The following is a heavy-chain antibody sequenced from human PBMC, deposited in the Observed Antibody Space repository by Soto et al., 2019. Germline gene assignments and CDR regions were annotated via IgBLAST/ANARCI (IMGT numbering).Heavy chain of an antibody. V-gene: IGHV4-59*01. D-gene: IGHD5-18*01. J-gene: IGHJ6*03. Sequence: SETLSLTCTVSGGCISSYYWSRIRQPPGKGLEWIGYIYYSGSTNYNPSLKSRVTISVDTSKNQFSLKLSSVTAADTAVYYCARARAALVYYYYMAVWGKGTTVTVSS. CDR2: IYYSGST. CDR3: ARARAALVYYYYMAV. CDR1: GGCISSYY.